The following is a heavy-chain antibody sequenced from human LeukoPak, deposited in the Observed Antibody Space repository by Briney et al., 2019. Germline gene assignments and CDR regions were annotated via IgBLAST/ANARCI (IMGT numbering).Heavy chain of an antibody. CDR3: ARQYDSSGYYSWYFDY. V-gene: IGHV5-51*01. CDR2: IYPGDSDT. D-gene: IGHD3-22*01. J-gene: IGHJ4*02. CDR1: GYSFTSYW. Sequence: GESLQISCQGSGYSFTSYWIGWVRQMPGKGLEWMGIIYPGDSDTRYSPSFQGQVTISADKSISTAYLQWSSLKASDTAMYYCARQYDSSGYYSWYFDYWGQGTLVTVSS.